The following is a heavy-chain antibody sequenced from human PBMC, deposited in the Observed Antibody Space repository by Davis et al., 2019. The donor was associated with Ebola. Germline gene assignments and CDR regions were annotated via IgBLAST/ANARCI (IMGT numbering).Heavy chain of an antibody. CDR2: INHSGST. CDR1: GGSFSGYY. J-gene: IGHJ6*02. V-gene: IGHV4-34*01. D-gene: IGHD7-27*01. Sequence: MPSETLSLTCAVYGGSFSGYYWSWIRQPPGKGLEWIGEINHSGSTNYNPSLKSRVTISVDKSKNQFSLKLSSVTAADTAVYYCARLRWGFYYYGMDVWGQGTTVTVSS. CDR3: ARLRWGFYYYGMDV.